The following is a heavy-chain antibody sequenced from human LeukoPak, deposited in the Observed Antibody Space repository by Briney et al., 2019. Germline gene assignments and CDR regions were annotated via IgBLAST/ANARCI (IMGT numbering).Heavy chain of an antibody. J-gene: IGHJ4*02. V-gene: IGHV3-7*01. CDR3: ARVAVLSGYANFDY. D-gene: IGHD5-12*01. CDR2: IKQDGSEK. CDR1: GFTFSSYW. Sequence: GGSLRLSCAASGFTFSSYWMSWVRQAPGKGLEWVANIKQDGSEKYYVDSVKGRFTISRDNAKNSLYLQMNSLRAEDTAVYYCARVAVLSGYANFDYWGQGTLVTVSS.